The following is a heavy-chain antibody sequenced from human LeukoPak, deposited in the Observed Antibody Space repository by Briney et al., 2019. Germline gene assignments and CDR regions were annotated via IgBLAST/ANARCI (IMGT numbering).Heavy chain of an antibody. CDR2: INPGDSDT. V-gene: IGHV5-51*01. CDR3: ASKGGRDGYNFPYYYYYMDV. D-gene: IGHD5-24*01. Sequence: GGSLKISCKGSGYSFTSYWIGWVRQMPGKGLEWMGIINPGDSDTRYSPSFQGQVTISADKSISTAYLQWSSLKASDTAMYYCASKGGRDGYNFPYYYYYMDVWGKGTTVTVSS. CDR1: GYSFTSYW. J-gene: IGHJ6*03.